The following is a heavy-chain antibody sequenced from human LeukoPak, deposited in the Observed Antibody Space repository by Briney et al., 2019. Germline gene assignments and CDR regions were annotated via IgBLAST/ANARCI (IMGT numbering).Heavy chain of an antibody. V-gene: IGHV4-34*01. J-gene: IGHJ6*03. CDR1: GGSFSDYY. CDR2: ITQLESI. Sequence: RASETLSLTCAVYGGSFSDYYWTWIRQPPGKGLEWIGEITQLESINYNPSLASRVTMSVDTFKNQFSLKMTSVTAADAAVYFCARRPKTVPAALRRSSFCMDVWGEGTTVTVSS. CDR3: ARRPKTVPAALRRSSFCMDV. D-gene: IGHD2-2*01.